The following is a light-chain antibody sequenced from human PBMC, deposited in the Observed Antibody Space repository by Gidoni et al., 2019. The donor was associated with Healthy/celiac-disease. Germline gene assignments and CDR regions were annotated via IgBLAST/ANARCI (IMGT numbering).Light chain of an antibody. CDR1: SSDVGGYNY. V-gene: IGLV2-14*01. CDR2: DVS. J-gene: IGLJ3*02. CDR3: SSYTSSSTPLWV. Sequence: QSALTQPASVSGPPGQSLTTSCTGTSSDVGGYNYVSWYQQHPGKAPKLMIYDVSNQPSGVSNRFSGSKSGNTASLTISGLQAEDEADYYCSSYTSSSTPLWVFGGGTKLTVL.